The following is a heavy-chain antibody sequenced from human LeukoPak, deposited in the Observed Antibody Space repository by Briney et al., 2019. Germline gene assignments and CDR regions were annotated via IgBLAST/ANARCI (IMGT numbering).Heavy chain of an antibody. CDR2: ITGSGATS. CDR1: GFTFSSCA. D-gene: IGHD3-22*01. J-gene: IGHJ4*02. CDR3: AKESTQVIEVYFDS. V-gene: IGHV3-23*01. Sequence: GGSLRLSCSASGFTFSSCAMSWVRQAPGKGLQWVSSITGSGATSYYADSVRGRFIVSGNNSKNTLYLEMNSLRADDTAVYFCAKESTQVIEVYFDSWGQGTLVTVSS.